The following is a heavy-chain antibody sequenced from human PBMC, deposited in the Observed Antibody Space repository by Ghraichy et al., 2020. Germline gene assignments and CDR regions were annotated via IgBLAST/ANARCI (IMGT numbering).Heavy chain of an antibody. V-gene: IGHV4-39*01. CDR2: IYYSGST. D-gene: IGHD3-22*01. J-gene: IGHJ3*02. CDR1: GGSISSSSYY. CDR3: AGHRSPMIVVGAFDI. Sequence: SETLSLTCTVSGGSISSSSYYWGWIRQPPGKGLEWIGSIYYSGSTYYNPSLKSRVTISVDTSKNQFSLKLSSVTAADTAVYYCAGHRSPMIVVGAFDIWGQGTMVTVSS.